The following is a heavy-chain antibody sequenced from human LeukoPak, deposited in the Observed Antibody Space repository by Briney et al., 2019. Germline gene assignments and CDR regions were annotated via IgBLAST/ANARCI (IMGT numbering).Heavy chain of an antibody. CDR2: INLNSGDT. CDR3: ASAGRGTETTGHYFDY. V-gene: IGHV1-2*04. CDR1: GYTFTGYY. J-gene: IGHJ4*02. Sequence: GASVKVSCKASGYTFTGYYMHWVRQGPGQGVGWMGWINLNSGDTNYAQKFQRWVTMTRDTSISTAYMELSRLRSDDTAVYYCASAGRGTETTGHYFDYWGQGTLVTVSS. D-gene: IGHD1-1*01.